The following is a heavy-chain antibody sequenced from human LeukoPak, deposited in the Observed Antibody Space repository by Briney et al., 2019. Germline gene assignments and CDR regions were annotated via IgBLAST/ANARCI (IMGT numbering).Heavy chain of an antibody. J-gene: IGHJ5*02. V-gene: IGHV4-34*01. Sequence: SETLSLTCAVYGGSFSGYYWSWIRQPPGKGLEWIGEINHSGSTNYNPSLKSRVTISVDTSKNQFSLKLSSVTAADTAVYYCARGVVVVVAAIYNWFDPWGQGTLVTVSS. D-gene: IGHD2-15*01. CDR1: GGSFSGYY. CDR3: ARGVVVVVAAIYNWFDP. CDR2: INHSGST.